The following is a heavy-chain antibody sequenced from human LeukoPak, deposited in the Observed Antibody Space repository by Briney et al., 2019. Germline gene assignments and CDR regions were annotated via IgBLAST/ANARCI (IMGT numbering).Heavy chain of an antibody. V-gene: IGHV1-46*01. J-gene: IGHJ4*02. CDR1: GYTFTSYY. Sequence: GASVKVSCKASGYTFTSYYMHWVRQAPGQGLEWMGIINPSGGSTSYAQKFQGRVTMTRDTSTSTVYMELSSLRSEDTTVYYCARQGFGVVPFDYWGQGTLVTVSS. D-gene: IGHD3-3*01. CDR2: INPSGGST. CDR3: ARQGFGVVPFDY.